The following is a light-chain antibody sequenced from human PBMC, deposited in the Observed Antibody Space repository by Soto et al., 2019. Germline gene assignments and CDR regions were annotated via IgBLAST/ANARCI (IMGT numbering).Light chain of an antibody. CDR1: SSDVGGYNY. Sequence: QSALTQPRSVSGSPGQSVTISCTGTSSDVGGYNYVSWYQQHPGKAPKLMIYDVSKRPSGVPDRFSGSKPGNTASLTISGRQAEDEADYYCCSYAGSYTVVFGGGTKLTVL. J-gene: IGLJ2*01. CDR2: DVS. CDR3: CSYAGSYTVV. V-gene: IGLV2-11*01.